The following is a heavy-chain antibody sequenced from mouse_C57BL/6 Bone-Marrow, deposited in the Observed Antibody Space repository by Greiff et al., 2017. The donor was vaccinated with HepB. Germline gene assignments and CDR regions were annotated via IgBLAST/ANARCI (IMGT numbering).Heavy chain of an antibody. V-gene: IGHV1-82*01. CDR3: ARSGVGGDDY. D-gene: IGHD1-3*01. J-gene: IGHJ2*01. CDR1: GYAFSSSW. CDR2: IYPGDGDT. Sequence: QVQLKQSGPELVKPGASVKISCKASGYAFSSSWMNWVKQRPGKGLEWIGRIYPGDGDTNYNGKFKGKATLTADKSSSTAYMQLSSLTSEDSAVYFCARSGVGGDDYWGQGTTLTVSS.